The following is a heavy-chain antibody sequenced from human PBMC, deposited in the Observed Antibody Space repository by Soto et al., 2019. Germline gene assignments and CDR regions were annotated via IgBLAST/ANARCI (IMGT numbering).Heavy chain of an antibody. V-gene: IGHV3-74*01. CDR2: IHNDGSTT. J-gene: IGHJ4*01. CDR1: GFTFSSYW. Sequence: GGSLRLSCAASGFTFSSYWMHWVRQAPGKGLMWVSRIHNDGSTTRYADSVKGRFTVSRDNAKNTLYLQMSSLRVEDTAVYYCARDNWNSYWGQGTLVTVSS. CDR3: ARDNWNSY. D-gene: IGHD1-7*01.